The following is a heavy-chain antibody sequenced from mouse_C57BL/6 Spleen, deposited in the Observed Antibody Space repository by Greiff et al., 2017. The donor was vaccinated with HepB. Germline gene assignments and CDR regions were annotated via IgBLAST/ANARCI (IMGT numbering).Heavy chain of an antibody. V-gene: IGHV7-3*01. CDR3: ARDKGAFDV. CDR1: GFTFTDYY. J-gene: IGHJ1*03. CDR2: IRNKANGYTT. Sequence: DVQLVESGGGLVQPGGSLSLSCAASGFTFTDYYMSWVRQPPGKALEWLGFIRNKANGYTTEYSASVKGRFTISRDNSQSILYLQMNALRAEDSATYYCARDKGAFDVWGTGTTVTVSS.